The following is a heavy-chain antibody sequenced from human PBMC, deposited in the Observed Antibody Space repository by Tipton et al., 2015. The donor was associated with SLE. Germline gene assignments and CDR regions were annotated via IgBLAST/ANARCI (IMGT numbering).Heavy chain of an antibody. CDR3: ARDHIVVVVAANGGFGY. CDR2: ISYDGSNK. D-gene: IGHD2-15*01. Sequence: QVQLVQSGGGVVQPGRSLRLSCAASGFTFSSYAMHWVRQAPGKGLEWVAVISYDGSNKYYADSVKGRFTISRDNSKNTLYLQMNSLRAEDTAVYYCARDHIVVVVAANGGFGYWGQGTLVTVSS. V-gene: IGHV3-30-3*01. J-gene: IGHJ4*02. CDR1: GFTFSSYA.